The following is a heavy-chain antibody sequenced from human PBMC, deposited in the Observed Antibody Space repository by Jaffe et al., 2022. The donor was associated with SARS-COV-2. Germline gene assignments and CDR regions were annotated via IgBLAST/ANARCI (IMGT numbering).Heavy chain of an antibody. CDR2: IYYSGST. CDR1: GGSISSYY. Sequence: QVQLQESGPGLVKPSETLSLTCTVSGGSISSYYWSWIRQPPGKGLEWIGYIYYSGSTNYNPSLKSRVTISVDTSKNQFSLKLSSVTAADTAVYYCARVDSSSLDYWGQGTLVTVSS. D-gene: IGHD6-13*01. CDR3: ARVDSSSLDY. J-gene: IGHJ4*02. V-gene: IGHV4-59*01.